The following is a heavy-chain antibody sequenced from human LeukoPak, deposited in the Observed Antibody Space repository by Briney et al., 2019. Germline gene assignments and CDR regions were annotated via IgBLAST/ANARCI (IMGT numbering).Heavy chain of an antibody. CDR1: GFSFSTYC. D-gene: IGHD6-13*01. J-gene: IGHJ4*02. CDR2: IKQDGSDK. CDR3: ARGFIGAAGFFDY. Sequence: GRSLSLSRAASGFSFSTYCMSWVSQAPGKGREWVANIKQDGSDKYYVDSVKGRFTISRDNAKSSLYLQINSLRAEDTAVYKCARGFIGAAGFFDYWGEGTLVTVSS. V-gene: IGHV3-7*01.